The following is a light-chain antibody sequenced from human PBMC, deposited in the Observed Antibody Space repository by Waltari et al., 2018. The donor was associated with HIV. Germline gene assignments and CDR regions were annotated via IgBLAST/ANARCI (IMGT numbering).Light chain of an antibody. CDR3: HRYNNWPPWT. CDR2: CAS. V-gene: IGKV3-15*01. CDR1: QSVGSN. J-gene: IGKJ1*01. Sequence: MGMTQSPATLSVSPGERATLSCWASQSVGSNLAWYQQKPGQAPRLLIYCASTRATGVPARFSGSESGTEFALIISSLQSEDFAIYFCHRYNNWPPWTFGQGTKVEIK.